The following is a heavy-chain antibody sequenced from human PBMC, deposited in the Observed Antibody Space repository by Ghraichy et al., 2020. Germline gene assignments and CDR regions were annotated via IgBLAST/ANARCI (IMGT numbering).Heavy chain of an antibody. CDR3: ARGETYYYDSSGRRGAYYYGMDV. Sequence: SVKVSCKASGGTFSSYAISWVRQAPGQGLEWMGGIIPIFGTANYAQKFQGRVTITADESTSTAYMELSSLRSEDTAVYYCARGETYYYDSSGRRGAYYYGMDVWGQGTTVTVSS. D-gene: IGHD3-22*01. CDR2: IIPIFGTA. CDR1: GGTFSSYA. J-gene: IGHJ6*02. V-gene: IGHV1-69*13.